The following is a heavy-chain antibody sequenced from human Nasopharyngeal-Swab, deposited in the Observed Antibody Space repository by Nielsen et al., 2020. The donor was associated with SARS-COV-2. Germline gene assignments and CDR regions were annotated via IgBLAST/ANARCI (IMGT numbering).Heavy chain of an antibody. Sequence: GESLKISCAASGFTFSGYSMNWVRQAPGKGLEWVSSISSSSSYIYYADSVKGRFTISRDNAKNSLYLQMNSLRAEDTAVYYCARVGTRATRRGYYYMDVWGKGTTVTVSS. J-gene: IGHJ6*03. CDR1: GFTFSGYS. CDR3: ARVGTRATRRGYYYMDV. D-gene: IGHD2-2*01. V-gene: IGHV3-21*01. CDR2: ISSSSSYI.